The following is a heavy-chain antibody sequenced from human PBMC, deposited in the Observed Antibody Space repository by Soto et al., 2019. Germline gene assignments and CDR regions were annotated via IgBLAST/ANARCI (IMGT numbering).Heavy chain of an antibody. CDR1: GFTFSSYG. J-gene: IGHJ4*02. CDR2: ISYDGSNK. CDR3: ASDIAAAGHFDY. V-gene: IGHV3-30*03. Sequence: QVQLVESGGGVVQPGRSLRLSCAASGFTFSSYGMHWVRQAPGKGLEWVAVISYDGSNKYYADSVKGRFTISRDNSKNTLYLQMNSLRAEDTAVYYCASDIAAAGHFDYWGQGTLVTVAS. D-gene: IGHD6-13*01.